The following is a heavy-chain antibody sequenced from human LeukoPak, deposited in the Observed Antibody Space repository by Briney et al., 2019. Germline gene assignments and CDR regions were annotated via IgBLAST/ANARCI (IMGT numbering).Heavy chain of an antibody. CDR2: ISSSSYI. V-gene: IGHV3-21*01. Sequence: GGSLRLSCAASGFTFSSYSMNWVRQAPGKGLEWVLSISSSSYIYYADSVKGRFTISRDNAKNSLYLQMNSLRAEDTAVYYCARAYDFWSGYYYFDYWGQGTLDTVSS. J-gene: IGHJ4*02. CDR3: ARAYDFWSGYYYFDY. D-gene: IGHD3-3*01. CDR1: GFTFSSYS.